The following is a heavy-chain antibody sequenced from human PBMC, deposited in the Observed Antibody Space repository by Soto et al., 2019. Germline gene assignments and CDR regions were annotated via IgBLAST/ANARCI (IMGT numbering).Heavy chain of an antibody. V-gene: IGHV3-74*01. CDR3: ARDLDIVATISYFDY. J-gene: IGHJ4*02. Sequence: LRLSCAASGFTFSSYWMHCVRQAPGKGLVWVSRINSDGSSTSYADSVKGRFTISRDNAKNTLYLQMNSLRAEDTAVYYCARDLDIVATISYFDYWGQGTLVTVSS. CDR2: INSDGSST. CDR1: GFTFSSYW. D-gene: IGHD5-12*01.